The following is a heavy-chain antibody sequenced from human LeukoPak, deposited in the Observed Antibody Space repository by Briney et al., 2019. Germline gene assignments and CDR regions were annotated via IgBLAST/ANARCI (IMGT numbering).Heavy chain of an antibody. CDR2: IYTGGSA. J-gene: IGHJ3*02. CDR3: ARGRGDGFDI. Sequence: GGSLRLSCAASGFTVSSNYMSWVRQALGKGLERVSVIYTGGSAYYADSVKGRFTISRDNSKNTLYLQMNSLRAEDTAVYYCARGRGDGFDIWGQGTMVTVSS. CDR1: GFTVSSNY. V-gene: IGHV3-53*01.